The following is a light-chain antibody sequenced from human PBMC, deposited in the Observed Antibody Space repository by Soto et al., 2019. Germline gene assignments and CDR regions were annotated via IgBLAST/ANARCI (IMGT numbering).Light chain of an antibody. J-gene: IGLJ1*01. CDR2: DVT. V-gene: IGLV2-14*01. CDR1: SSDVGGYNF. CDR3: SSYTSISTCV. Sequence: QSALTQPASVSGSPGQSITISCTGTSSDVGGYNFVSWYQQHPDKAPKLMIYDVTNRPSGVSNRFSGSKSGNTASLTISGLQAEDEADYYCSSYTSISTCVFGTGTKLTAL.